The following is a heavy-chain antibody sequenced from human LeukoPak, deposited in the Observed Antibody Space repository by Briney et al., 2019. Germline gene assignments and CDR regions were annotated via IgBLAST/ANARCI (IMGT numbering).Heavy chain of an antibody. Sequence: GGSLRLSCAASGFTFDDYAMHWVRQAPGKGLEWVSGISWNSGSIGYADSVEGRFTISRDNAKNSLYLQMNSLRAEDMALYYCAKDINSYPHRGAFDIWGQGTMVTVSS. J-gene: IGHJ3*02. CDR2: ISWNSGSI. V-gene: IGHV3-9*03. CDR3: AKDINSYPHRGAFDI. CDR1: GFTFDDYA. D-gene: IGHD5-18*01.